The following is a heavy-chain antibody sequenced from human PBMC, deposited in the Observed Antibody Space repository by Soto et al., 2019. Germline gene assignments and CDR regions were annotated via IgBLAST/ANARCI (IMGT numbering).Heavy chain of an antibody. J-gene: IGHJ4*02. Sequence: GGSLRLSCAASGFTFSSYGMHWVRQAPGKGLEWVAVISYDGSNKYYADSVKGRFTISRDNSKNTLYLQMNGLRAEDTAVYYCAKDTGSGSYYNSAGLYWGQGTLVTVSS. V-gene: IGHV3-30*18. CDR3: AKDTGSGSYYNSAGLY. CDR2: ISYDGSNK. CDR1: GFTFSSYG. D-gene: IGHD3-10*01.